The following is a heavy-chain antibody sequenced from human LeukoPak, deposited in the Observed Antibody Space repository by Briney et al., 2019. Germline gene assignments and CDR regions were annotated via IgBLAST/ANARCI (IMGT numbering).Heavy chain of an antibody. CDR1: VFTFRSYS. CDR3: ARDDGRLQLAGDAFDI. J-gene: IGHJ3*02. V-gene: IGHV3-30-3*01. D-gene: IGHD5-24*01. CDR2: ISYDGSNK. Sequence: PGGSLRLSCAASVFTFRSYSMHWVRQAPGKGLEWVAVISYDGSNKYYADSVKGRFTISRDNSKNTLYLQMNSLRTEDTAIYYCARDDGRLQLAGDAFDIWGQGTMVTVSS.